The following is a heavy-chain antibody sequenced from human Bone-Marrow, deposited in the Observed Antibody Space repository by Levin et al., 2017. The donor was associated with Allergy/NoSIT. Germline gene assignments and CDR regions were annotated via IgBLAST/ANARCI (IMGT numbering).Heavy chain of an antibody. CDR1: GFTFSSYG. Sequence: PGGSLRLSCAASGFTFSSYGMHWVRQAPGKGLEWVAVISYDGSNKYYADSVKGRFTISRDNSKNTLYLQMNSLRAEDTAVYYCAKQIAVAGGGGCDYWGQGTLVTVSS. V-gene: IGHV3-30*18. J-gene: IGHJ4*02. CDR3: AKQIAVAGGGGCDY. CDR2: ISYDGSNK. D-gene: IGHD6-19*01.